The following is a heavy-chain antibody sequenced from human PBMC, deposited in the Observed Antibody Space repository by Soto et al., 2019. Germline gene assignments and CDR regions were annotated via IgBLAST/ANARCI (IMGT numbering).Heavy chain of an antibody. CDR3: AREVVGRFGFDP. CDR1: GGSISGRSYY. CDR2: IYYSGST. V-gene: IGHV4-39*02. D-gene: IGHD2-2*01. Sequence: SETLSLTCSGSGGSISGRSYYLGWIRQPPGKALEWIGSIYYSGSTYYNPSLKSRVIISADTSRNQFSLTLSSVTAGDTAVYYCAREVVGRFGFDPWGQGTLVTVSS. J-gene: IGHJ5*02.